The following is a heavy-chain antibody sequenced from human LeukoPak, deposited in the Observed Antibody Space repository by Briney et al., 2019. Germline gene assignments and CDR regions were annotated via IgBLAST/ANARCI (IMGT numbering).Heavy chain of an antibody. CDR3: ARDTTGYYDSSGFDY. Sequence: GGSLRLSCAASGFTFSSYSMNWVRQAPGKGLEWVSSISSSSSYIYYADSVKGRFTISRDNAKNSLYLQMNSLRDEDTAVYYCARDTTGYYDSSGFDYWGQGTLVTVSS. V-gene: IGHV3-21*01. CDR2: ISSSSSYI. CDR1: GFTFSSYS. D-gene: IGHD3-22*01. J-gene: IGHJ4*02.